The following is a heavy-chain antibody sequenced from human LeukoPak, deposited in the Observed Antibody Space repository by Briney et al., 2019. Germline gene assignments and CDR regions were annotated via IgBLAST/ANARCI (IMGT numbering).Heavy chain of an antibody. Sequence: GGSLRLSCVASGFTFSRHWLNGVRQTPGKGLEWVAHINQDGSEKYYVDSVKGRFTISRDNAKDSLYLQMNSLRAEDKAVYFCARDSYQALEYWGQGTLVTVSS. CDR3: ARDSYQALEY. CDR1: GFTFSRHW. D-gene: IGHD2-2*01. V-gene: IGHV3-7*01. J-gene: IGHJ4*02. CDR2: INQDGSEK.